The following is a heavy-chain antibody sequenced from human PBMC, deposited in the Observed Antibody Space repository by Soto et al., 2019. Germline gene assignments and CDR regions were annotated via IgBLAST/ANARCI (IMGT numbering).Heavy chain of an antibody. J-gene: IGHJ5*02. V-gene: IGHV4-34*01. CDR3: AIAGGRLRFTPGNKNWFDP. Sequence: SETLSLTCAVYGGSFSGYYWSWIRQPPGKGLEWIGEINHSGSTNYNPSLKSRVTISVDTSKNQFSLKLSSVTAADTAVYYCAIAGGRLRFTPGNKNWFDPWGQGTLVTVSS. CDR1: GGSFSGYY. D-gene: IGHD4-17*01. CDR2: INHSGST.